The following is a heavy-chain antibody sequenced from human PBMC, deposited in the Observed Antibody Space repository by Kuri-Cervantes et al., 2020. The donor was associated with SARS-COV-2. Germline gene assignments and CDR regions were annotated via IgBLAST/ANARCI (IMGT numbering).Heavy chain of an antibody. V-gene: IGHV4-59*04. CDR1: GGSISSYY. CDR3: ARLGIAAAAPYFDY. D-gene: IGHD6-13*01. CDR2: IYYSGST. J-gene: IGHJ4*02. Sequence: SETLSLTCTVSGGSISSYYWSWIRQPPGKGLEWIGSIYYSGSTYYNPSLKSRITMSVDTSKNQFYLKLSSVTAADTAVYYCARLGIAAAAPYFDYWGQGTLVTVSS.